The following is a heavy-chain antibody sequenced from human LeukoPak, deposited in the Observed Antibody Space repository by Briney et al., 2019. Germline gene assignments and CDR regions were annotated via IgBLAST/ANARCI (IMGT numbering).Heavy chain of an antibody. CDR3: AKDGGLWVSAHWGDS. CDR2: ITTSDGNT. D-gene: IGHD7-27*01. CDR1: GFTFSSYT. J-gene: IGHJ4*02. Sequence: GGSLRLSCAASGFTFSSYTMSWVRQAPGKGLEWVSTITTSDGNTYYADSVKGRFTVFRDNSKNTLFLQMNSLRAEDTAVYYCAKDGGLWVSAHWGDSWGRGTLVTVSS. V-gene: IGHV3-23*01.